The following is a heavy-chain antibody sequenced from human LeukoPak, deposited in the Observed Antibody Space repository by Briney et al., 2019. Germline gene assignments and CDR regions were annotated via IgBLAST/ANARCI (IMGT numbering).Heavy chain of an antibody. CDR1: GGSISSGGYS. CDR2: IYYSGST. Sequence: SQTLSLTCAVSGGSISSGGYSWSWIRQPPGKGLEWIGYIYYSGSTYYNPSLKSRVTISVDTSKNQFSLKLSSVTAADTAVYYCARVSFTVTTKSAVSFDPWGQGTLVTVSS. CDR3: ARVSFTVTTKSAVSFDP. V-gene: IGHV4-30-4*07. J-gene: IGHJ5*02. D-gene: IGHD4-17*01.